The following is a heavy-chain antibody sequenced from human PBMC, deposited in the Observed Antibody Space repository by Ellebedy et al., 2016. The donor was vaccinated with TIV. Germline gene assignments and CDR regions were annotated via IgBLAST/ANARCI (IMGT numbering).Heavy chain of an antibody. J-gene: IGHJ4*02. D-gene: IGHD3-10*01. Sequence: SVKVSXKASGGTFSSYAISWVRQAPGQGLEWMGGIIPIFGTANYAQKFQGRVTITADESTSTAYMELSSLRSEDTAVYYCARDITMVRGVIGDWGQGTLVTVSS. V-gene: IGHV1-69*13. CDR3: ARDITMVRGVIGD. CDR2: IIPIFGTA. CDR1: GGTFSSYA.